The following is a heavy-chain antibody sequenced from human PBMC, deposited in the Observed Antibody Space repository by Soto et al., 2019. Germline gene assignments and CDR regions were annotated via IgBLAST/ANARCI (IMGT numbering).Heavy chain of an antibody. CDR1: GVSISSYY. CDR2: VYSSGTT. V-gene: IGHV4-59*01. D-gene: IGHD2-8*02. J-gene: IGHJ3*02. Sequence: SDTLSLTCTVSGVSISSYYWSWIRQPPGKGLEWIGYVYSSGTTNYNPSLKSRVTISVDTSKNQFSLKLSSVAAADTAVYYCAGKVTGLMGYAFDIWGQGTMVTVSS. CDR3: AGKVTGLMGYAFDI.